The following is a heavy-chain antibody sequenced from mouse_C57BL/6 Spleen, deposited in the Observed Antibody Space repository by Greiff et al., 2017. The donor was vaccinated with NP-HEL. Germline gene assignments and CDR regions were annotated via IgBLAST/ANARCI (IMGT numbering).Heavy chain of an antibody. CDR1: GYTFTDYN. CDR2: INPNNGGT. Sequence: EVQLQQSGPELVKPGASVKIPCKASGYTFTDYNMDWVKQSHGKSLEWIGDINPNNGGTIYNQKFKVKATLTVDKSSSTAYMELRSLTAEDTAVYFCSRKEDYFGSSWFAYWGQGTLVTVSA. D-gene: IGHD1-1*01. J-gene: IGHJ3*01. V-gene: IGHV1-18*01. CDR3: SRKEDYFGSSWFAY.